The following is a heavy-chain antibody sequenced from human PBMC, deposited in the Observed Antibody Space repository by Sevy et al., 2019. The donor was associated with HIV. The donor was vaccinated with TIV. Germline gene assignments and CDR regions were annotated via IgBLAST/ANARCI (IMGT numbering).Heavy chain of an antibody. V-gene: IGHV1-2*06. CDR2: INPNSGVT. CDR1: GYMFSDCN. CDR3: VREDNNAPRTLLSFDI. J-gene: IGHJ3*02. Sequence: ASVKVSCKATGYMFSDCNMHWVRQAPGQGLEWMALINPNSGVTIYAQKFRGRVSLTRDTSMSTAYMELSALTSDDTAVYYCVREDNNAPRTLLSFDIWGQGTMVTVSS. D-gene: IGHD1-20*01.